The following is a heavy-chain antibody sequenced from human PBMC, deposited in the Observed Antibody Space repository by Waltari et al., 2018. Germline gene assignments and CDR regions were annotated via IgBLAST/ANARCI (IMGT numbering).Heavy chain of an antibody. V-gene: IGHV1-2*06. J-gene: IGHJ5*02. CDR2: INPNSGGT. CDR1: GYTFTGYY. D-gene: IGHD6-13*01. Sequence: QVQLVQSGAEVKKPGASVKVSCKASGYTFTGYYMHWVRQAPGQGLEWMGRINPNSGGTNYAQKCRGRVTMTRDTSISTAYMELSRLRSDDTAVYYCARTSSSWGGNWFDPWGQGTLVTVSS. CDR3: ARTSSSWGGNWFDP.